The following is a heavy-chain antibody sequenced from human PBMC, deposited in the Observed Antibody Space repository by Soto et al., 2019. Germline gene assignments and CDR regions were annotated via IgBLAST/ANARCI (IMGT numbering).Heavy chain of an antibody. CDR2: ISYDGSNK. J-gene: IGHJ6*02. Sequence: QVQLVESGGGVVQPGRSLRLSCAASGFTFSSYGMHWVRQAPGKGLEWVAVISYDGSNKYYADSVKGRFTISRDNSKNTLYLQMNSLRAEDTAVYYCAKEGGYDDYYYYGMDVWGQGTTVTVSS. CDR1: GFTFSSYG. V-gene: IGHV3-30*18. CDR3: AKEGGYDDYYYYGMDV. D-gene: IGHD5-12*01.